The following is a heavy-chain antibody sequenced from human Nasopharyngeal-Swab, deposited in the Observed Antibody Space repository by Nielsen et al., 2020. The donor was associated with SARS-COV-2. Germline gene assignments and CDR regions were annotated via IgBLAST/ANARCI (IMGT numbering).Heavy chain of an antibody. CDR2: RSAYNGNT. D-gene: IGHD4-11*01. J-gene: IGHJ6*02. CDR1: GYTLTSSG. Sequence: SVTVSCQASGYTLTSSGINWARPAPGQGLEWIGWRSAYNGNTNYAQKLQGRVTMTPDTSTSTAYMELRSLRSDDTAVYYCASDPPTTHTAKGGTYYYYGMDVGGQWTTVTVSS. V-gene: IGHV1-18*01. CDR3: ASDPPTTHTAKGGTYYYYGMDV.